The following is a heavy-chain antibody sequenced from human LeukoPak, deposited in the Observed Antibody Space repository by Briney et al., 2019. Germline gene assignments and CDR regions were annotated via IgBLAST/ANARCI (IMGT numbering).Heavy chain of an antibody. CDR2: IIPILGIA. Sequence: SVKVSCKASGGTFSSYAISWVRQAPGQGLEWMGRIIPILGIANYAQKFQGRVTITADKSTSTAYMELSSLRSEDTAVYYCARIYCSGGSCFQNDYWGQGTLVTVSS. V-gene: IGHV1-69*04. CDR1: GGTFSSYA. J-gene: IGHJ4*02. D-gene: IGHD2-15*01. CDR3: ARIYCSGGSCFQNDY.